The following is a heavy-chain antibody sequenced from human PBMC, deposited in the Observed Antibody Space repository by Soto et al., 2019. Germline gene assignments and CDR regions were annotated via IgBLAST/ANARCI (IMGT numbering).Heavy chain of an antibody. CDR3: AKNPPHKFGVYYLDY. J-gene: IGHJ4*02. V-gene: IGHV4-39*07. CDR1: DGSISSSSYY. CDR2: IYYSGST. D-gene: IGHD2-8*01. Sequence: SQTLSLTCTVSDGSISSSSYYWVLIQQPPGKGLEWIGSIYYSGSTHYNPSLQSRFTISADTSKNQVSLKVRSVTAADTAFYYFAKNPPHKFGVYYLDYWGPGTPVTVSS.